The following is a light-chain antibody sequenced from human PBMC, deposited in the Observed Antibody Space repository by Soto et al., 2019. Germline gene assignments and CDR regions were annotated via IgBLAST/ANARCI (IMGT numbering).Light chain of an antibody. V-gene: IGKV1-5*03. CDR2: KAS. CDR3: QQYNSFAL. Sequence: DIQMTQSPSTLSASVGDRVTITCRASQSISSWLAWYQQKPGKAPKLLIYKASSLESGVPSRFSGSGSGTEFTLTISSLQPDDFATYYRQQYNSFALFGPGTKVDIK. CDR1: QSISSW. J-gene: IGKJ3*01.